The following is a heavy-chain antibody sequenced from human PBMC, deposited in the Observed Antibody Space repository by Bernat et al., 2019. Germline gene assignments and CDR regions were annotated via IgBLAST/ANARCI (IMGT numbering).Heavy chain of an antibody. J-gene: IGHJ5*02. Sequence: QLQLQESGPGLVKPSETLSLTCTVSGGSISSSSYYWGWIRQPPGKGLEWFGSIYYSGSTYYNPSLKSRVTISVDTSKNQFSLKLSSVTAADTAVYYCARLPPTTDYDFWSGYYDNWFDPWGQGTLVTVSS. V-gene: IGHV4-39*01. D-gene: IGHD3-3*01. CDR1: GGSISSSSYY. CDR3: ARLPPTTDYDFWSGYYDNWFDP. CDR2: IYYSGST.